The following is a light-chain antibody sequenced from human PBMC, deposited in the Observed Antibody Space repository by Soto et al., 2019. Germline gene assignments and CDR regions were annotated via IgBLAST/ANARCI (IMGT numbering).Light chain of an antibody. CDR1: SSDVGRYNS. J-gene: IGLJ1*01. V-gene: IGLV2-14*03. Sequence: QSVLTQPASVSGSLGQSITISCTGTSSDVGRYNSVSWYQLHPGKAPRLVIFDVDYRPSGVSDRFSGSKSGNTASLTISGLQAEDEADYYCTSFTSSTTPYVFGTGTKVTVL. CDR3: TSFTSSTTPYV. CDR2: DVD.